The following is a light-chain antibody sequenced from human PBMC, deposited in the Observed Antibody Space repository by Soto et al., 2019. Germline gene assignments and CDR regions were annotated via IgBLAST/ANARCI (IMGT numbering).Light chain of an antibody. CDR1: QSVSSD. V-gene: IGKV3-15*01. CDR3: QQYNTWQPKMA. J-gene: IGKJ1*01. Sequence: VVTQSPATLSVFPGETATLSCRASQSVSSDLAWYQQRPGQAPRLLIYGASTRATGIPARFRGSGSGTEFRLTISSLQSEDFATYYCQQYNTWQPKMAFCRGTRVDIK. CDR2: GAS.